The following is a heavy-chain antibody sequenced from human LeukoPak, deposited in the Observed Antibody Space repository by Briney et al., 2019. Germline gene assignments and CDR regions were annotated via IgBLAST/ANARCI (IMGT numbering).Heavy chain of an antibody. CDR3: VIMSHTVVPTARIYYYMDI. J-gene: IGHJ6*03. CDR2: FDPENAKT. D-gene: IGHD1-1*01. Sequence: ASVKVSCKVSGYILTELSIHWVRQAPGKGLEWMGSFDPENAKTMSAQTFQGRVTMTEDTSTDTAYMELRNLRSDDTAIYDCVIMSHTVVPTARIYYYMDIWGTGTTVIVSS. V-gene: IGHV1-24*01. CDR1: GYILTELS.